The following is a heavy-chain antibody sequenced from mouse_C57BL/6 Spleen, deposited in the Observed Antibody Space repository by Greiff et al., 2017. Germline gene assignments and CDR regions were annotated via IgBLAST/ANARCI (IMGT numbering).Heavy chain of an antibody. J-gene: IGHJ4*01. V-gene: IGHV1-26*01. CDR1: GYTFTDYY. Sequence: VQLQQSGPELVKPGASVKISCKASGYTFTDYYMNWVKQSHGKSLEWIGDINPNNGGTSYNQKFKGKATLTVDKSSSTADRELRSLTSEDSAVYYCARLLTVVAPMDYWGQGTSVTVSS. D-gene: IGHD1-1*01. CDR3: ARLLTVVAPMDY. CDR2: INPNNGGT.